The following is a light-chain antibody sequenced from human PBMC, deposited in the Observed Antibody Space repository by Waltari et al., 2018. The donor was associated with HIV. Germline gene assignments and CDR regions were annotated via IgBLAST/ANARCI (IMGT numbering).Light chain of an antibody. J-gene: IGLJ3*02. Sequence: SYVMTQSPSVSVAPGQTARITCGGYNIGSKTVHWYQQKPGQAPVLVVYDDSVRPSGIPERFSGSNSGNTATLTISRVEAGDEAGYYCQVWETIGDHRVFGVGTTLTVL. CDR3: QVWETIGDHRV. V-gene: IGLV3-21*02. CDR1: NIGSKT. CDR2: DDS.